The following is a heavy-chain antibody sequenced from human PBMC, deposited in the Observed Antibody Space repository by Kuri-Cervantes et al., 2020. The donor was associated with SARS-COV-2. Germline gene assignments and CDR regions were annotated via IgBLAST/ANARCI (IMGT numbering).Heavy chain of an antibody. V-gene: IGHV3-74*01. CDR1: GFTFSSYW. D-gene: IGHD3-22*01. CDR3: ARGYDSSGYSLDY. J-gene: IGHJ4*02. CDR2: INSDGSST. Sequence: GGSLRLSCAASGFTFSSYWMHWVRQAPGKGLVWVPRINSDGSSTSYADSVKGRFTISRDNAKNTLYLQMNSLRAEDTAVYYCARGYDSSGYSLDYWGQGTLVTVSS.